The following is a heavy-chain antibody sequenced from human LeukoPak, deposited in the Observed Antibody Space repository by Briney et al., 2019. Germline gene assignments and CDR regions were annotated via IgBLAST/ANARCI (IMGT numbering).Heavy chain of an antibody. Sequence: SQTLSLTCAISGDSVSSNSAAWNWIRQSPSRGLEWLGRTNYRSKWYNDYAVSVKSRITINPDTSKNQFSLQLNSVTPEDTAVYYCARGGQGDGYSADDAFDIWGQGTMVTVSS. V-gene: IGHV6-1*01. CDR2: TNYRSKWYN. J-gene: IGHJ3*02. D-gene: IGHD5-24*01. CDR3: ARGGQGDGYSADDAFDI. CDR1: GDSVSSNSAA.